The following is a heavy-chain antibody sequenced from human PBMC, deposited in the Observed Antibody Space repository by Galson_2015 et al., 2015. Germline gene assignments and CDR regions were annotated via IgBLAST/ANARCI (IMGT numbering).Heavy chain of an antibody. J-gene: IGHJ4*02. V-gene: IGHV4-31*03. CDR3: ARDRQYYYDSSGYSYYFDY. CDR2: IYYSGST. D-gene: IGHD3-22*01. CDR1: GGSISSRSYY. Sequence: TLSLTCTVSGGSISSRSYYWSWIRQHPGKGLEWIGYIYYSGSTYYNPSLKSRVTISVDTSKNRFSLKLSSVTAADTAVYYCARDRQYYYDSSGYSYYFDYWGQGTLVTVSS.